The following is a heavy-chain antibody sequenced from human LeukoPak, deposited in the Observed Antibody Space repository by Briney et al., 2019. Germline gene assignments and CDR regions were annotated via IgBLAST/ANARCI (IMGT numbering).Heavy chain of an antibody. V-gene: IGHV3-66*01. CDR2: IYSGGST. CDR3: ARDGGSYQRGGFDI. Sequence: GGSLRLSCAASGFTVSSNYMSWVRQAPGKGLEWVSVIYSGGSTYYADSVKGRFAISRDNSKNTLYLQMNSLRAEDTAVYYCARDGGSYQRGGFDIWGQGTMVTVSS. J-gene: IGHJ3*02. CDR1: GFTVSSNY. D-gene: IGHD1-26*01.